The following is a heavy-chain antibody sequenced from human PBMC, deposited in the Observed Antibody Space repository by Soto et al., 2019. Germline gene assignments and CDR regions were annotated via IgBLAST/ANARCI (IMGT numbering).Heavy chain of an antibody. CDR1: GYSFTNYA. CDR3: ARDAAVGLFDY. CDR2: INAGDGRT. J-gene: IGHJ4*02. D-gene: IGHD1-26*01. V-gene: IGHV1-3*01. Sequence: ASVKVSCKASGYSFTNYAIQWVRQAPGQSLEWMGWINAGDGRTRYSEKYQGRVTITRDTSATIAYMELSSLRSEDTAVYYCARDAAVGLFDYWGQGTLVTVSS.